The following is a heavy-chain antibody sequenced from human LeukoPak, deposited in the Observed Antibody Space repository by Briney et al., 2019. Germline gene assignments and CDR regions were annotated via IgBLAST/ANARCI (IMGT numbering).Heavy chain of an antibody. Sequence: PGGSLRLSCAASGFTFSDHYMEWVRQAPGKGLEWVGRSRSKANGYTTEYAASVKGRFTISRDESKNSVFLQMNSLETEDTAVYYCARGSYSSGWDPGDYWGQGTLVTVSS. V-gene: IGHV3-72*01. CDR1: GFTFSDHY. CDR2: SRSKANGYTT. J-gene: IGHJ4*02. CDR3: ARGSYSSGWDPGDY. D-gene: IGHD6-19*01.